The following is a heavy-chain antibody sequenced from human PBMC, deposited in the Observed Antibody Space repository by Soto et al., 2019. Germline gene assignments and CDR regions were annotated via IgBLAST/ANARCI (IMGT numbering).Heavy chain of an antibody. D-gene: IGHD5-12*01. V-gene: IGHV1-69*13. CDR1: GGTFSSYA. CDR3: ARGRYSRYREFDD. J-gene: IGHJ4*02. CDR2: IIPIFGTA. Sequence: AVKVSCKASGGTFSSYAISWVRQAPGQGVEWMGGIIPIFGTANYTQKFQDRVTITADESTSTAYMELSSLRSEDTAVYYCARGRYSRYREFDDWGQGTQVIVSS.